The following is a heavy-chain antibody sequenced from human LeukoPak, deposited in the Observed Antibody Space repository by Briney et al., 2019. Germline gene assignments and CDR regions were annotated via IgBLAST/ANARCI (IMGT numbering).Heavy chain of an antibody. CDR3: ARFRRRITMIVVVPFDP. CDR2: ISSSSSTI. D-gene: IGHD3-22*01. J-gene: IGHJ5*02. CDR1: GFTFSSYS. V-gene: IGHV3-48*01. Sequence: GGSLRLSCAASGFTFSSYSMNWVRQAPGKGLEWVSYISSSSSTIYYADSVKGRFTISRDNAKNSLYLQMNSLRAEDTAVYYCARFRRRITMIVVVPFDPWGQGTLVTVSS.